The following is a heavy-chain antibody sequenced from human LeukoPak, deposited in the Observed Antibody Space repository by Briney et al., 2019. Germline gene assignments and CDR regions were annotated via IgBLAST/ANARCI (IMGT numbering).Heavy chain of an antibody. Sequence: SETLSLTCAVSGYSISSGYFWGWIRQPPGRRLEWIGTVYHSGNTYYNPSLKSRLTISVDTSKNQFSLTLSSVTAADTAVYYCARRYYYGSGVFDYWGQGALVRVS. CDR1: GYSISSGYF. CDR2: VYHSGNT. D-gene: IGHD3-10*01. V-gene: IGHV4-38-2*01. J-gene: IGHJ4*02. CDR3: ARRYYYGSGVFDY.